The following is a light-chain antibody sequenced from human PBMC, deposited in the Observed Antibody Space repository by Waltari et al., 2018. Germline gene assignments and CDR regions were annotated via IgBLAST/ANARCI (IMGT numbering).Light chain of an antibody. V-gene: IGLV2-18*01. CDR2: EVS. CDR1: SSDIGSYNR. Sequence: QSALTQPPSVSGSPGKSVTISCTGTSSDIGSYNRVSWYQQPPGTAPKLMIYEVSNRPSGVPDRFSGSKSGNTASLTISGLQAEDEGDYYCSLYTSSTTVFGGGTKLTVL. CDR3: SLYTSSTTV. J-gene: IGLJ2*01.